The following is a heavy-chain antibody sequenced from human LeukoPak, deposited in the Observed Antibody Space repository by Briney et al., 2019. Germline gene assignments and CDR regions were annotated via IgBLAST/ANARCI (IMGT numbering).Heavy chain of an antibody. CDR1: GYTFTGYY. CDR2: INPNSGGT. D-gene: IGHD3-22*01. Sequence: ASVKVSCKASGYTFTGYYMHWVRQAPGQGLEWMGWINPNSGGTNYAQQFQGRVTMTRDTSISTSYMELSRLRSDDTAVYYCARGTYDSSGYYYGRVFDYWGQGTLVTVSS. J-gene: IGHJ4*02. CDR3: ARGTYDSSGYYYGRVFDY. V-gene: IGHV1-2*02.